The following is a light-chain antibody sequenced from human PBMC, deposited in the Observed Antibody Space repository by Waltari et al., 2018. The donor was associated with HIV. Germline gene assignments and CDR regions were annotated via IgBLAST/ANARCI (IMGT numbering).Light chain of an antibody. J-gene: IGLJ3*02. Sequence: SYVLTQPPSVSVAPGQTARMTGGGDNIRGHSVHWYQQKPGQAPVLVVHDDSDRPSGIPGRFSGSNSGNTATLTISRVEAGDEADYYCQVWDRGSEGVFGGGTKLTVL. V-gene: IGLV3-21*02. CDR2: DDS. CDR3: QVWDRGSEGV. CDR1: NIRGHS.